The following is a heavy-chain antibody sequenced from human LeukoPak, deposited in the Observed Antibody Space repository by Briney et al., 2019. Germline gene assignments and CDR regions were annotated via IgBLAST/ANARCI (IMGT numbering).Heavy chain of an antibody. CDR3: ARDHPTAAAGTSGYDY. V-gene: IGHV1-2*02. D-gene: IGHD6-13*01. Sequence: ASVKVSCKASGYTFTGYYMHWVRQAPGQGLEWMGWINPNSGGTNYAQKFQGRVTMTRDTSISTAYMELSRLRSDDTAVYYCARDHPTAAAGTSGYDYWGQGTLVTVSS. CDR1: GYTFTGYY. CDR2: INPNSGGT. J-gene: IGHJ4*02.